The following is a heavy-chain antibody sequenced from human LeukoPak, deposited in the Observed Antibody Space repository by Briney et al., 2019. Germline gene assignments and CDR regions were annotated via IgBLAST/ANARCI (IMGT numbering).Heavy chain of an antibody. V-gene: IGHV4-59*08. CDR2: IYYSGST. Sequence: SETLSLTCTVSGDSVNNYYWSWIRQSPGKGLEWIGYIYYSGSTKYNPSLKSRVTISVDTSKNQFSLKLSSVTAADTAVYYCARHRGSGSPYFDYWGQGTLVTVSS. D-gene: IGHD3-10*01. CDR3: ARHRGSGSPYFDY. J-gene: IGHJ4*02. CDR1: GDSVNNYY.